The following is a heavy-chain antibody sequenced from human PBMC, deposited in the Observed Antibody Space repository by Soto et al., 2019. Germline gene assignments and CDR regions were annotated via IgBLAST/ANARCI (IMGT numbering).Heavy chain of an antibody. CDR3: ARVLPRFQTPVAGTQRYYYYGMDV. J-gene: IGHJ6*02. V-gene: IGHV4-59*01. D-gene: IGHD6-19*01. CDR2: IYYSGST. CDR1: GGSISSYY. Sequence: KASETLSLTCTVSGGSISSYYWSWIRQPPGKGLEWIGYIYYSGSTNYNPSLKSRVTISVDTSKNQFSLKLSSVTAADTAVYYCARVLPRFQTPVAGTQRYYYYGMDVWGQGTTVTVSS.